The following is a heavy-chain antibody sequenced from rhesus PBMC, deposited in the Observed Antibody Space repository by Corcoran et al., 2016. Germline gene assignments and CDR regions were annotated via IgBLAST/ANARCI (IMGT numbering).Heavy chain of an antibody. J-gene: IGHJ3*01. CDR2: IYGSGVST. CDR1: GGAISSNY. CDR3: ARRGSYTDAFDF. D-gene: IGHD1-44*02. Sequence: QVQLQGSGPGMVKPLETLSLTFAVPGGAISSNYGSWIHQPPGKGLEWIGRIYGSGVSTDYNPSLNSRVTISTDTSKNQFSLKLSAVTAADTAVYYCARRGSYTDAFDFWGQGLRVTVSA. V-gene: IGHV4-160*01.